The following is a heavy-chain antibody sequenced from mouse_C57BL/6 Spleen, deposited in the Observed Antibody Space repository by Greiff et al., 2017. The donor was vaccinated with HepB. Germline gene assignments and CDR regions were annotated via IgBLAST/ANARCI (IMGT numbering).Heavy chain of an antibody. CDR1: GYTFTSYG. V-gene: IGHV1-81*01. D-gene: IGHD1-1*01. J-gene: IGHJ1*03. CDR2: IYPRSGNT. CDR3: ARSYGSSPYWYFDV. Sequence: QVQLQQSGAELARPGASVKLSCKASGYTFTSYGISWVKQRTGQGLEWIGEIYPRSGNTYYNEKLKGKATLTADKSSSTAYLEIRSLTSEDSAVYFCARSYGSSPYWYFDVWGTGTTGTVSS.